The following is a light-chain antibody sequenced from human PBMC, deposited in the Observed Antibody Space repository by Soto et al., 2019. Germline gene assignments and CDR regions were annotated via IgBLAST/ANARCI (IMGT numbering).Light chain of an antibody. Sequence: DIQMTQSPSSLSASFGDRVTLTCRASQSIDTYLNWYQQKPGTAPKLLMYAASTLHSGVPSRFSGSGSRTDFTLTISSLQREDFATYFCQQSHSTPYTFGQGTKLVI. CDR2: AAS. J-gene: IGKJ2*01. V-gene: IGKV1-39*01. CDR1: QSIDTY. CDR3: QQSHSTPYT.